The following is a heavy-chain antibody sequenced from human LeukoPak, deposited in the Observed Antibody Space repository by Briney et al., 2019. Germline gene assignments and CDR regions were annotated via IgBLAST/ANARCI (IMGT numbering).Heavy chain of an antibody. CDR1: GGSISSSSYS. D-gene: IGHD3-22*01. Sequence: SETLSLTCTVSGGSISSSSYSLGWNRQPPGKGPEWIGSFLFHWGPYYNPSLKSRVTISVDTSKNQFSVKLNSVTAADTAVYYCARGGAVEYYYDRATYYAHYFDYWGQGTLVTVSS. J-gene: IGHJ4*02. V-gene: IGHV4-39*07. CDR3: ARGGAVEYYYDRATYYAHYFDY. CDR2: FLFHWGP.